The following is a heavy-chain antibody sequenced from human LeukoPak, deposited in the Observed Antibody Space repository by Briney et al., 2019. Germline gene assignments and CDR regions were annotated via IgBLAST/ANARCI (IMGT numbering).Heavy chain of an antibody. CDR3: ATNEQQPEGY. D-gene: IGHD6-13*01. J-gene: IGHJ4*02. Sequence: SVKVSCKASGYTFTSYDINWVRQAPGQGLEWMGGIIPIFGTANYAQKFQGRVTITTDESTSTAYMELSSLRSEDTAVYYCATNEQQPEGYWGQGTLVTVSS. CDR2: IIPIFGTA. V-gene: IGHV1-69*05. CDR1: GYTFTSYD.